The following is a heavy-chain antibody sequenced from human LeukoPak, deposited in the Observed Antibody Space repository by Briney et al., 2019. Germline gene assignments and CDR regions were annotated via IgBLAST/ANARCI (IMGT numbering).Heavy chain of an antibody. CDR1: GGSFSGYY. Sequence: SETLSLTCAVYGGSFSGYYWSWIRQPPGKGLEWIGEINHSGSTNYNPSLKSRVTISVDTSKNQFSLKLSAVTAADTAVYYCARDPLEYSSSSGGFDYWGQGTLVTVSS. CDR2: INHSGST. D-gene: IGHD6-6*01. CDR3: ARDPLEYSSSSGGFDY. J-gene: IGHJ4*02. V-gene: IGHV4-34*01.